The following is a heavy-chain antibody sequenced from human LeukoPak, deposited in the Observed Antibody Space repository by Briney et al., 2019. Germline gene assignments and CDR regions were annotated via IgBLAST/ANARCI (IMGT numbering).Heavy chain of an antibody. J-gene: IGHJ5*02. D-gene: IGHD3-10*01. CDR3: ARDAHLDYYGSGSYYSYGWFDP. Sequence: ASVKVSCKASGYTFTSYYMHWVRQAPGQGLEWMGIINPSGGSTSYAQKFQGRVTMTRDTSTSTVYMELSGLRSEDTAVYYCARDAHLDYYGSGSYYSYGWFDPWGQGTLVTVSS. CDR2: INPSGGST. CDR1: GYTFTSYY. V-gene: IGHV1-46*01.